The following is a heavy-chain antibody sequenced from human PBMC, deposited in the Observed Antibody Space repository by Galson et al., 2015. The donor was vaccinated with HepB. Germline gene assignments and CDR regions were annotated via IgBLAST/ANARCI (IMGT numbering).Heavy chain of an antibody. V-gene: IGHV3-30-3*01. J-gene: IGHJ6*02. CDR2: ISYDGSEK. CDR3: ARDFSHVRYGQDYYYYGMDV. D-gene: IGHD3-9*01. Sequence: SLRLSCAASGFTFNNSAMHWVRQAPGKGLEWVAVISYDGSEKYYADSLKGRFTISRDNSKSTLSLQMNSLRVEDTAIYYCARDFSHVRYGQDYYYYGMDVWGQGTTVTVSS. CDR1: GFTFNNSA.